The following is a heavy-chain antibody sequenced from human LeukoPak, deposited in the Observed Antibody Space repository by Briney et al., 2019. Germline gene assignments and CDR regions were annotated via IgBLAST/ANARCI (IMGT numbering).Heavy chain of an antibody. D-gene: IGHD2-8*01. Sequence: GGSLRLSCTASGFTFCDYAMSWVRPAPGKGLEWVGFIRSKAYGGTTEYAASVKGRFTISRDDSKSIAYLQMNSLKTEDTAVYYCTRGVYFDYWGQGTLVTVSS. CDR3: TRGVYFDY. CDR1: GFTFCDYA. CDR2: IRSKAYGGTT. J-gene: IGHJ4*02. V-gene: IGHV3-49*04.